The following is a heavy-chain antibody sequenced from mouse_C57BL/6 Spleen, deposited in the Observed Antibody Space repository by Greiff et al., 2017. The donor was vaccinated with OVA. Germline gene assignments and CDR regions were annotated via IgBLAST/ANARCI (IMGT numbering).Heavy chain of an antibody. Sequence: QVQLQQSGAELARPGASVKLSCKASGYTFTSYGISWVKQRPGQGLEWIGEIYPRSGSTYYNEKFKGKATLTADKSSSTAYMALRSLTSEDASVYFCTRTGDGFAYWGQGTLVTVSA. D-gene: IGHD4-1*01. V-gene: IGHV1-81*01. CDR3: TRTGDGFAY. J-gene: IGHJ3*01. CDR2: IYPRSGST. CDR1: GYTFTSYG.